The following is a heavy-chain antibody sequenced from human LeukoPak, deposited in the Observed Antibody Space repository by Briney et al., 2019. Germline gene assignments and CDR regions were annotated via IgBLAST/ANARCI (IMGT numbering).Heavy chain of an antibody. CDR2: ISAYNGNT. CDR3: ARVYPRGGGYNYYFDY. V-gene: IGHV1-18*01. J-gene: IGHJ4*02. D-gene: IGHD5-24*01. CDR1: GYTFTSYG. Sequence: ASVKASCKASGYTFTSYGISWVRQAPGQGLEWMGWISAYNGNTNYAQKFQGRVTITADESTSTAYMELSSLRSEDTAVYYCARVYPRGGGYNYYFDYWGQGTLVTVSS.